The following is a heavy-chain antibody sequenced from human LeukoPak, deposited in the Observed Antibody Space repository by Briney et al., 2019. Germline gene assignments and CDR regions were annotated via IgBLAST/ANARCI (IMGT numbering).Heavy chain of an antibody. D-gene: IGHD2-15*01. CDR2: ISGSGDST. J-gene: IGHJ4*02. Sequence: GGSLRLSCAASGFTFCSYAMSWVRQAPGKGLEWVSSISGSGDSTYYEDSVKGRLTISRDNSKNTLYLQMNSLRAEDTAVYYCANLGYCSGVDCSLMDYWGQGTLVTVSS. CDR1: GFTFCSYA. V-gene: IGHV3-23*01. CDR3: ANLGYCSGVDCSLMDY.